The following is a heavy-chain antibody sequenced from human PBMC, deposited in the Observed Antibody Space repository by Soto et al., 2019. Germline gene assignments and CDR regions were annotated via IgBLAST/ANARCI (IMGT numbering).Heavy chain of an antibody. CDR2: ILPLSGTT. J-gene: IGHJ4*02. Sequence: QLQLVQSGAEVKKPGSSVKVSCKASGGTFSAYAISWVRQAPGQGLEWMGGILPLSGTTNYTQRFQGRVTISADKSTSTAYMELSSLRSEDTAVYYCARTRGRGQWRDFYFDFWGQGSLVTVSS. D-gene: IGHD6-19*01. CDR1: GGTFSAYA. V-gene: IGHV1-69*06. CDR3: ARTRGRGQWRDFYFDF.